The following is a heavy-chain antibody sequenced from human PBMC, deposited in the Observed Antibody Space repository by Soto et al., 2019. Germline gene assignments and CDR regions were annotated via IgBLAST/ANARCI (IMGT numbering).Heavy chain of an antibody. V-gene: IGHV1-18*01. CDR1: GYTFTSYG. J-gene: IGHJ4*02. CDR3: AKDSPLGTYDY. D-gene: IGHD1-1*01. Sequence: QVQLVQSGAEVKKPEASVKVSCKASGYTFTSYGISWVRQAPGQGLEWMGWISAYNGNTNSAQKLQCRVTMTTDTATSTAYMELRSLRSDDTAVYYCAKDSPLGTYDYWGQGTLVTVSS. CDR2: ISAYNGNT.